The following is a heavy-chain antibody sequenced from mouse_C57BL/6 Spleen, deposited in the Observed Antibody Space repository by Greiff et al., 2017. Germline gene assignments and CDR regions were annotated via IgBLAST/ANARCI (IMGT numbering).Heavy chain of an antibody. Sequence: VQLQQSGPELVKPGASVKISCKASGYTFTDYYMNWVKQSHGKSLEWIGDINPNNGGTSYNQKFKGKATLTVDKSSSTAYMELRSLTSEDSAVYYCARSYYSNYVPWFAYWGQGTLVTVSA. D-gene: IGHD2-5*01. CDR2: INPNNGGT. CDR3: ARSYYSNYVPWFAY. J-gene: IGHJ3*01. CDR1: GYTFTDYY. V-gene: IGHV1-26*01.